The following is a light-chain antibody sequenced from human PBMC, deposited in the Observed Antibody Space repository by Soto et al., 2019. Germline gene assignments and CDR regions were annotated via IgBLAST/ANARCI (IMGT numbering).Light chain of an antibody. CDR1: QTISNY. CDR3: QQSYGPPIT. Sequence: DIQMTQSPSSLSAFVGDRVTITCRASQTISNYLKWYQQRPGKAPKLLIYLAASLQSGVPSRFGGSVSGTDFTLTISSLHPEDSATYYCQQSYGPPITFGQGTRLDIK. CDR2: LAA. J-gene: IGKJ5*01. V-gene: IGKV1-39*01.